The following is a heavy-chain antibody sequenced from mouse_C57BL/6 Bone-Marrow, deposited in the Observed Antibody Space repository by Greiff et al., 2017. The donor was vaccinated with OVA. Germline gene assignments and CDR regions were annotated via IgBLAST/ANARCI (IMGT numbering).Heavy chain of an antibody. CDR2: IYPGDGDT. D-gene: IGHD1-1*01. CDR3: ARGDYGSSWHYFDY. Sequence: QVQLQQSGPELVKPGASVKISCKASGYAFSSSWMNWVKQRPGQGLEWIGRIYPGDGDTNYNGKFKGKATLTADKSSSTAYMQLSSLTSEDSAVYFCARGDYGSSWHYFDYWGQGTTLTVSS. CDR1: GYAFSSSW. J-gene: IGHJ2*01. V-gene: IGHV1-82*01.